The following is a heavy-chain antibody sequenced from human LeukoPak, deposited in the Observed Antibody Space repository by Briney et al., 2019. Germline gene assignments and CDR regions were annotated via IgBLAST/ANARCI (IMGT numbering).Heavy chain of an antibody. CDR2: IYHSRST. CDR1: GGSISSSNW. J-gene: IGHJ4*02. V-gene: IGHV4-4*02. CDR3: AGGSGSYYIYFCY. Sequence: SETLSLTCAVSGGSISSSNWWSWVRQPPGKGLEWIGEIYHSRSTKYNPSLKCRVTISVDKYKSHFSLKLSSVTAADTAVYYCAGGSGSYYIYFCYWGQGALVTVSS. D-gene: IGHD3-10*01.